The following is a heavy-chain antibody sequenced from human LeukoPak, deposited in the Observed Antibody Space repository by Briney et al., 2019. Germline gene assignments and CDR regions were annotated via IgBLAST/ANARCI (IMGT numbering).Heavy chain of an antibody. Sequence: ASVKVSCKASGYTFTGYYMHWVRQAPGQGLEWMGRINPNSGGTNYAQKFQGRVTMTRDTSISTAYMELSRLRSDDTAVYYCARGRVTMVRGAFFDPWGQGTLVTVSS. V-gene: IGHV1-2*06. D-gene: IGHD3-10*01. J-gene: IGHJ5*02. CDR2: INPNSGGT. CDR1: GYTFTGYY. CDR3: ARGRVTMVRGAFFDP.